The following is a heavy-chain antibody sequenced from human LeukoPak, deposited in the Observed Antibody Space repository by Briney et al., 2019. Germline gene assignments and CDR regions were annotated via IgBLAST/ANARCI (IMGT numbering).Heavy chain of an antibody. CDR1: GYTITDYY. CDR3: ARGSGRYCSGGSCRQTRFDY. D-gene: IGHD2-15*01. J-gene: IGHJ4*02. Sequence: GASVKVSCKASGYTITDYYIHWVRQAPGQRLEWMGWINAVNGNTKYSQEFQGRVTITRDTSASTAYMELSSLRSEDMAVYYCARGSGRYCSGGSCRQTRFDYWGQGTLVTVSS. V-gene: IGHV1-3*03. CDR2: INAVNGNT.